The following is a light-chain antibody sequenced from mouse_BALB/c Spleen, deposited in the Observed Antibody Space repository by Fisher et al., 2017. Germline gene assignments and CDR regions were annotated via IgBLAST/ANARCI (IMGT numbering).Light chain of an antibody. V-gene: IGKV4-91*01. CDR3: QQWSSNPRT. Sequence: DIVLTQSPTTMAASPGEKITITCSASSSISSNYLHWYQQKPGFSPKLLIYSTSNLASGVPARFSGSGSGTSYSLTINSMEAEDAATYYCQQWSSNPRTFGGGTKLEIK. J-gene: IGKJ1*01. CDR2: STS. CDR1: SSISSNY.